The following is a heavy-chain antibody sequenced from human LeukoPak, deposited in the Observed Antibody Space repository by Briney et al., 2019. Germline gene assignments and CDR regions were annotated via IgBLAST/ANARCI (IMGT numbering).Heavy chain of an antibody. J-gene: IGHJ3*01. V-gene: IGHV3-74*01. CDR2: INSDGSST. D-gene: IGHD1-26*01. CDR3: ASDGVGAPYAFDV. CDR1: GFTFSSYW. Sequence: QPGGSLRLSYASSGFTFSSYWMHWVRQAPGKGLVWVSRINSDGSSTSYADSVKGRFTISRDNAKNTLYLQMNSLRAEDTSVYYCASDGVGAPYAFDVWGQGTMVTVSS.